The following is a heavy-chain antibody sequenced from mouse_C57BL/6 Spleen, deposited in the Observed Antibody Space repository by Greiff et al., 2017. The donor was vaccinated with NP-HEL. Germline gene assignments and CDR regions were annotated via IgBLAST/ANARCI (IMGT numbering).Heavy chain of an antibody. J-gene: IGHJ2*01. CDR3: AREGDGVYFDY. D-gene: IGHD3-3*01. V-gene: IGHV1-81*01. Sequence: VKLMESGAELARPGASVKLSCKASGYTFTSSGISWVKQRTGQGLEWIGEIYPRSGNTYYNEKFKGKATLTADKSSSTAYMELRSLTSEDSAVYFCAREGDGVYFDYWGQGTTLTVSS. CDR1: GYTFTSSG. CDR2: IYPRSGNT.